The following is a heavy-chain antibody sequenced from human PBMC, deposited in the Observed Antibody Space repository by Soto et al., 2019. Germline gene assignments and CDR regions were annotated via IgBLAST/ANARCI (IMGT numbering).Heavy chain of an antibody. CDR3: ARDRTAVAGYYYYGMDV. V-gene: IGHV1-2*02. Sequence: ASVKVSCKASGYTFIGYYMHWVRQAPGQGLEWMGWINPNNGGTNYAQKFQGRVTMTRDTSISTAYMDLSRLRSGDTAVYYCARDRTAVAGYYYYGMDVWGQGTTVTVSS. D-gene: IGHD6-19*01. J-gene: IGHJ6*02. CDR1: GYTFIGYY. CDR2: INPNNGGT.